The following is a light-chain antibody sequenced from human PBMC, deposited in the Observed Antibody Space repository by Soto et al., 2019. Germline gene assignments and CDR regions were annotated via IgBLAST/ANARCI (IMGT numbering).Light chain of an antibody. CDR1: ISDVGGHGY. J-gene: IGLJ1*01. Sequence: QSVLTQPASVSGSPGQSITISCTGTISDVGGHGYVSWYQQHPGKAPKLMIFGVSNRPSGVSNRFSGSKSGNTASLTISGLQAEDEADYYCSSYTSSNTLHYVFGSGTKVTVL. CDR3: SSYTSSNTLHYV. V-gene: IGLV2-14*01. CDR2: GVS.